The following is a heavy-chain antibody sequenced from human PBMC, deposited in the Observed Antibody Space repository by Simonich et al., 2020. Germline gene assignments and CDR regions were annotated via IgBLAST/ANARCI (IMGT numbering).Heavy chain of an antibody. V-gene: IGHV1-18*01. D-gene: IGHD1-1*01. CDR2: PSAYNDNT. CDR1: GYTFTSYG. Sequence: QVQLVQSGAEVKKPGASVKVSCKASGYTFTSYGISWVRQAPGQGLEWMGGPSAYNDNTNYAQKHQGRVTMTTDTSTSTAYMELRSLRSDDTAVYYCARSTTGTTAFDIWGQGTMVTVSS. CDR3: ARSTTGTTAFDI. J-gene: IGHJ3*02.